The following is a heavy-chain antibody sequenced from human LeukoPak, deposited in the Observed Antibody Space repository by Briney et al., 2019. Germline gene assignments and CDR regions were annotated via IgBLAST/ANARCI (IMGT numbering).Heavy chain of an antibody. CDR1: GFTFENYA. CDR3: VRDTDSGWDFDY. V-gene: IGHV3-43*02. D-gene: IGHD6-19*01. Sequence: PGGSLRLSCAASGFTFENYAIHWVRQAPGRGLEWVSLVKGDGITTDYADSVKGRFSVSRDNSKNSLYLQMSSLKTEDTALYFCVRDTDSGWDFDYWGQGTLVTVSS. J-gene: IGHJ4*02. CDR2: VKGDGITT.